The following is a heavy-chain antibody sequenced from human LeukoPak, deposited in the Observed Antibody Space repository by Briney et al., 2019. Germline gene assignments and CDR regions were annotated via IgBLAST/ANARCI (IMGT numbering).Heavy chain of an antibody. V-gene: IGHV4-4*02. CDR1: GASISGSNW. D-gene: IGHD3-3*01. CDR2: IYHSGGT. Sequence: PSETLSLTCAVSGASISGSNWWTWVRPPPGKGLEWIGEIYHSGGTDYNPSLKSRVSISVDKSKNQFSLKLSSVTAADTAVYYRARGRSYYDFWSGYYSPRDVDTATYYWGQGTLVTVSS. J-gene: IGHJ4*02. CDR3: ARGRSYYDFWSGYYSPRDVDTATYY.